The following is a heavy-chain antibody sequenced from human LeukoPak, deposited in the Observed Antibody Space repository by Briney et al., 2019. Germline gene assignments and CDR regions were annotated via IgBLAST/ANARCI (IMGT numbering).Heavy chain of an antibody. CDR1: GFTFSSYG. CDR2: ISYDGSNK. Sequence: GGSLRLSCAASGFTFSSYGMHRVRQAPGKGLEWVVVISYDGSNKYYADSVKGRFTISRDNSKSTLYLQMNSLRAEDTAVYYCAKENGWGQGTLVTVSS. CDR3: AKENG. J-gene: IGHJ4*02. V-gene: IGHV3-30*18.